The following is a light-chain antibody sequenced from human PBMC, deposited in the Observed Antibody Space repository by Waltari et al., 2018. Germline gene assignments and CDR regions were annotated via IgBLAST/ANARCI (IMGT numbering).Light chain of an antibody. V-gene: IGLV2-14*03. J-gene: IGLJ1*01. CDR1: SRDVGSYNY. CDR2: DVS. Sequence: QSALTQPASVSGSPGQSLTISCTGTSRDVGSYNYVSWYQQHPGTAPSLLIYDVSYRPSGISDRFSGSKSGNVASLTISGLQAEDEADYYCSSFTGTSTLFGTGTEVTVL. CDR3: SSFTGTSTL.